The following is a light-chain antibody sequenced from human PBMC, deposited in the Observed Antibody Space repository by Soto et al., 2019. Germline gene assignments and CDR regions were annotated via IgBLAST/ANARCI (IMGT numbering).Light chain of an antibody. V-gene: IGLV2-8*01. J-gene: IGLJ1*01. CDR3: SSYAGSSNV. CDR2: EVN. Sequence: QSALTQPPSASGSPGQSVAISCTGTSSDVGGYNYVSWYQQHPGKAPKHMIYEVNKRPSGVPDRFSGSKSGNPASLTVSGLQAEDEADYYCSSYAGSSNVFGTGTKLTVL. CDR1: SSDVGGYNY.